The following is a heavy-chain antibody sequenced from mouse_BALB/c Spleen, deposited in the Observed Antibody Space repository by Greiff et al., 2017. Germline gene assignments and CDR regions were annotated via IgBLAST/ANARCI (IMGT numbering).Heavy chain of an antibody. CDR1: GFTFSDYY. V-gene: IGHV5-4*02. CDR2: ISDGGSYT. Sequence: EVKVEESGGGLVKPGGSLKLSCAASGFTFSDYYMYWVRQTPEKRLEWVATISDGGSYTYYPDSVKGRFTISRDNAKNNLYLQMSSLKSEDTAMYYCARGTTVRGYYFDYWGQGTTLTVSS. CDR3: ARGTTVRGYYFDY. D-gene: IGHD1-1*01. J-gene: IGHJ2*01.